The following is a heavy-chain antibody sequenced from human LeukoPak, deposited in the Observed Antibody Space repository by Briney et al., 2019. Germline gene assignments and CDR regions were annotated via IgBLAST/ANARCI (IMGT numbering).Heavy chain of an antibody. CDR2: VSYDGSSK. D-gene: IGHD4-17*01. CDR3: AKEVLDYEIPYWYFDL. Sequence: GGSLRLSCAASGFTFSSFTFHWVRQAPGKGLEWVAVVSYDGSSKYYADSVKGRFTISRDNSENTLYLQMNSLRAGDTAVYYCAKEVLDYEIPYWYFDLWGRGTLVTVSS. CDR1: GFTFSSFT. V-gene: IGHV3-30-3*01. J-gene: IGHJ2*01.